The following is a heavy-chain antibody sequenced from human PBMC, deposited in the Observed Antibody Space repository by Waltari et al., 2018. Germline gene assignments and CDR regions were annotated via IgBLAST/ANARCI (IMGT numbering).Heavy chain of an antibody. CDR2: INPNRVGT. V-gene: IGHV1-2*06. CDR3: ARATGTYHLGY. J-gene: IGHJ4*02. Sequence: QVQLVQSGAEVKKPGASVKVSCKASGYTFTGYYMHWVRQAPGQGLEWMGRINPNRVGTNYAQKFQGRVTRTRDTSISTAYRELSRLRSDDTAVYDCARATGTYHLGYWGQGTLVTVSS. D-gene: IGHD1-7*01. CDR1: GYTFTGYY.